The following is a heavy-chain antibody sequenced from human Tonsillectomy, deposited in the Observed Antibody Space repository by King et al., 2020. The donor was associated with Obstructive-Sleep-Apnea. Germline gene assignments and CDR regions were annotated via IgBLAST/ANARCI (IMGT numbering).Heavy chain of an antibody. CDR3: AQGDYDILTGPDY. J-gene: IGHJ4*02. CDR2: ISYDGSNK. Sequence: VQLVESGGGVVQPGRSLRLSCAASGFTFSSYGMHWVRQAPGKGLEWVAVISYDGSNKYYADSVKGRFTISRDNSKNTLYLQMNSLRAEDTAVYYCAQGDYDILTGPDYWGQGTLVTVSS. V-gene: IGHV3-30*18. CDR1: GFTFSSYG. D-gene: IGHD3-9*01.